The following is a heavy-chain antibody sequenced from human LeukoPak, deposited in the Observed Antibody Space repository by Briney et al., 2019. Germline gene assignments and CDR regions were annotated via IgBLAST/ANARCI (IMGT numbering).Heavy chain of an antibody. D-gene: IGHD2-2*02. CDR1: GFTFSSYG. V-gene: IGHV3-30*18. J-gene: IGHJ4*02. CDR3: AKDWEIVVPAAIEGFIGY. Sequence: PGGSLRLSCAASGFTFSSYGMHWVRQAPGKGLEWVAVISYDGSNKYYADSVKGRFTISRDNSKNTLYLQMNSLRAEDTAAYYCAKDWEIVVPAAIEGFIGYWGQGTLVTVSS. CDR2: ISYDGSNK.